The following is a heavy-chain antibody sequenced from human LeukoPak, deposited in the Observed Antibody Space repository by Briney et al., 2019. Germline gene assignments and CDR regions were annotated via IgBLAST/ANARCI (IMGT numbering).Heavy chain of an antibody. V-gene: IGHV4-59*01. CDR3: ARVGGYDFWSGDTANWFDP. D-gene: IGHD3-3*01. CDR2: IYYSGST. J-gene: IGHJ5*02. Sequence: SETLPLTCTVSGGSISSYYWSWIRQPPGKGLEWIGYIYYSGSTNYNPSLKSRVTISVDTSKNQFSLKLSSVTAADTAVYYCARVGGYDFWSGDTANWFDPWGQGTLVTVSS. CDR1: GGSISSYY.